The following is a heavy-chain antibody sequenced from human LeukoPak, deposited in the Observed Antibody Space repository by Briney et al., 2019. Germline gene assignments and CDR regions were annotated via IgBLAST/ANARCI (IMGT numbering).Heavy chain of an antibody. CDR1: GFTFSSYE. J-gene: IGHJ5*02. D-gene: IGHD4-23*01. CDR2: INHSGST. V-gene: IGHV4-34*01. CDR3: ARGKLRWPRGCWFDP. Sequence: GSLRLSCAASGFTFSSYEMNWVRQPPGKGLEWIGEINHSGSTNYDPSLKSRVTISVDTSKNQFSLKLSSVTAADTAVYYCARGKLRWPRGCWFDPWGQGTLVTVSS.